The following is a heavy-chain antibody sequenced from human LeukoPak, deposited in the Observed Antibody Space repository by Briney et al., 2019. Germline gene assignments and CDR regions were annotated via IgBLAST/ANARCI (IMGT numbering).Heavy chain of an antibody. CDR2: MNPNSGNT. CDR1: GYTFTSYD. Sequence: WASVKVSCKASGYTFTSYDINWVRQATGQGLEWMGWMNPNSGNTGYAQMFQGRVTMTRNTSISTAYMELSSLRSEDTAVYYCARKVIGIQLWYGYYYYGMDVWGQGTTVTVSS. J-gene: IGHJ6*02. CDR3: ARKVIGIQLWYGYYYYGMDV. D-gene: IGHD5-18*01. V-gene: IGHV1-8*01.